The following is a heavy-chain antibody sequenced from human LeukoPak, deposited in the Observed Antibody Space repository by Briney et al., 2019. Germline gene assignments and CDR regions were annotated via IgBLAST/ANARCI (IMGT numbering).Heavy chain of an antibody. J-gene: IGHJ4*02. V-gene: IGHV4-34*01. D-gene: IGHD5-24*01. CDR1: GGSFSGYY. Sequence: TSETLSLTCAVYGGSFSGYYWSWIRQPPGKGLEWIGEINHSGSTNYNPSLKSRVTISVDTSKNQFSLKLSSVTAADTAVYYCARGHGWRPLGGLYYWGQGTLVTVSS. CDR2: INHSGST. CDR3: ARGHGWRPLGGLYY.